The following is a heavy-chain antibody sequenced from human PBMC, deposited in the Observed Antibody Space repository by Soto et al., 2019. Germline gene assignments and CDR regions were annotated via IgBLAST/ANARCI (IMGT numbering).Heavy chain of an antibody. D-gene: IGHD6-13*01. CDR1: GYTFTSYA. CDR3: ARDPRAAAGIITPLFDL. CDR2: INAGNGNT. Sequence: ASVKVSCKASGYTFTSYAMHWVRQAPGQRLEWMGWINAGNGNTKYSQKFQGRVTITRDTSASTAYMELSSLRSEDTAVYYCARDPRAAAGIITPLFDLWGSGTLVTVAS. J-gene: IGHJ2*01. V-gene: IGHV1-3*01.